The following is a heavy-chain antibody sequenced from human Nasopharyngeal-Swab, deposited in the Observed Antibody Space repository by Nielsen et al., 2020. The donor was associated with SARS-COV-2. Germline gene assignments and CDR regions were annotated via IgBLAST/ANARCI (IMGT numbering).Heavy chain of an antibody. CDR3: AKAPRAAAGPHWYFDL. CDR1: GLTFDDYT. J-gene: IGHJ2*01. V-gene: IGHV3-43*01. Sequence: GESMKISCAASGLTFDDYTMPWVRQAPGKGLEWVSCISWDGSSTYYADSVKCRFTISRDKSKNTLYLQMNSRRAEDTAVYYCAKAPRAAAGPHWYFDLWGRGTLVTVSS. CDR2: ISWDGSST. D-gene: IGHD6-13*01.